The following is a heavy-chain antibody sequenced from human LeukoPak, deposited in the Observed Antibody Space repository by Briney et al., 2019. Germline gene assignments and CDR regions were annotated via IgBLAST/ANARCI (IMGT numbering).Heavy chain of an antibody. V-gene: IGHV3-43D*04. J-gene: IGHJ4*02. Sequence: GGSLRLSCAASGFTFDDYAMHWVRQAPGKGLEWVSLISWDGGSTYYADSVKGRFTISRDNSKNSLYLQMNSLRAEDTAVYYCAKDRLISAFTPIDYWGQGTLVTVSS. CDR1: GFTFDDYA. CDR2: ISWDGGST. CDR3: AKDRLISAFTPIDY. D-gene: IGHD3-3*02.